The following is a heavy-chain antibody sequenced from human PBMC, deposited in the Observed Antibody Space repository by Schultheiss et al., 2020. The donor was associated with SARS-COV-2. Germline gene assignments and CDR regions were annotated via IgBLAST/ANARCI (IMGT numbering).Heavy chain of an antibody. CDR2: ISSSGSTI. D-gene: IGHD1-26*01. J-gene: IGHJ4*02. CDR3: TTDWVKWELFDY. V-gene: IGHV3-48*04. CDR1: GFTFSSYS. Sequence: GGSLRLSCAASGFTFSSYSMNWVRQAPGKGLEWVSYISSSGSTIYYADSVKGRFTISRDNAKNSLYLQMNSLRAEDTAVYYCTTDWVKWELFDYWGQGTLVTVSS.